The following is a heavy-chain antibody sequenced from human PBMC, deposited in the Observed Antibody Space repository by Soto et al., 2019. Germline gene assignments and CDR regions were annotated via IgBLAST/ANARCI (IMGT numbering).Heavy chain of an antibody. D-gene: IGHD3-9*01. CDR2: ISGSGGST. CDR1: GFTFSSYA. J-gene: IGHJ4*02. CDR3: AKDLESERYFDWSY. V-gene: IGHV3-23*01. Sequence: GGSLRLSCAASGFTFSSYAMSWVRQAPGKGLEWVSAISGSGGSTYYADSVKGRFTISRDNSKNTLYLQMNSLRAEDTAVYYCAKDLESERYFDWSYWGQGTLVTVSS.